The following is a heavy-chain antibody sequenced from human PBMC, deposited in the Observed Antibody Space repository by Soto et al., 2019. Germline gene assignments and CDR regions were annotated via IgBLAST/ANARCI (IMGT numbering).Heavy chain of an antibody. CDR2: ISGSGAST. D-gene: IGHD3-9*01. CDR1: GLTFSSYA. J-gene: IGHJ4*02. Sequence: GGSLRLSCAVSGLTFSSYAMSWVRQAPGKGLEWVSAISGSGASTYYADSVKGRFTISRDNSKNTLYLQMNSLRAEDTAVYYCAKDRNDILTGYTDEFDYWGQGTLVTVSS. V-gene: IGHV3-23*01. CDR3: AKDRNDILTGYTDEFDY.